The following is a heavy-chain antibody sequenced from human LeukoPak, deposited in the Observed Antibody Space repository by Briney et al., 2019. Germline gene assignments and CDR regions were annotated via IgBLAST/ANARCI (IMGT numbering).Heavy chain of an antibody. CDR3: ARDVVGATCGFDY. D-gene: IGHD1-26*01. CDR2: IGADSANT. V-gene: IGHV1-18*01. CDR1: GYSFTSNG. J-gene: IGHJ4*02. Sequence: SVKVSCKASGYSFTSNGISWVRQAPGQGLEWMGWIGADSANTKYAQKLQGRATMTADTSTTTVYMELRSLRSDDTAVYYCARDVVGATCGFDYWGQGTLVTVSS.